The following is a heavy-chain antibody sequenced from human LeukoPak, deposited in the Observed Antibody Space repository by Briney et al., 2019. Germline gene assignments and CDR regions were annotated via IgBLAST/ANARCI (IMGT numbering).Heavy chain of an antibody. D-gene: IGHD2-2*01. CDR1: GGTFSSYA. J-gene: IGHJ3*02. V-gene: IGHV1-69*04. Sequence: SVEVSCKASGGTFSSYAISWVRQAPGQGLEWMGRIIPILGIADYAQKFQGRVTITADKSTSTAYMELSSLRSEDTAVYYCARDIVVPAASNAFDIWGQGTMVTVSS. CDR2: IIPILGIA. CDR3: ARDIVVPAASNAFDI.